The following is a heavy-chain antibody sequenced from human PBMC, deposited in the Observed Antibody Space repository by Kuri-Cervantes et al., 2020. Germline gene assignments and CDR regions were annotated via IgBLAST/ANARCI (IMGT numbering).Heavy chain of an antibody. CDR3: TREIDI. CDR1: GYTFTSYA. J-gene: IGHJ4*02. D-gene: IGHD3-9*01. Sequence: ASVKVSCKASGYTFTSYAMHWVRQAPGQGLEWMGWISVDNGNRNYAQKFQGRITMTTDTSTRTAYMEMRSLRSDDTAVYYCTREIDIWGQGTLVTVSS. CDR2: ISVDNGNR. V-gene: IGHV1-18*01.